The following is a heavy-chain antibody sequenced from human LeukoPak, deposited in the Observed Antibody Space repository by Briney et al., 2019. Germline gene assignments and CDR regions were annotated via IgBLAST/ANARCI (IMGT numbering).Heavy chain of an antibody. Sequence: PGGSLRLSCAASGFTFSSSAMSWVRQAPGKGLEWVSTISASGAGTYYADSVKGRFTISRDNSNNTLYLQMSSLRADDTALYYCAKTGTEDDYIIHFDHWGQGALVTVSS. J-gene: IGHJ4*02. CDR2: ISASGAGT. V-gene: IGHV3-23*01. D-gene: IGHD5-24*01. CDR3: AKTGTEDDYIIHFDH. CDR1: GFTFSSSA.